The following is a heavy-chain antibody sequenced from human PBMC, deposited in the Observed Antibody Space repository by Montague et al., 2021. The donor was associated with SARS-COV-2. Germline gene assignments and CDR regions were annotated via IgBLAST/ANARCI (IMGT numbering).Heavy chain of an antibody. J-gene: IGHJ4*02. D-gene: IGHD3-10*01. V-gene: IGHV2-5*02. CDR2: IYWGDEK. CDR1: GFSITTSTMG. Sequence: AKPTQTLTLTCTFSGFSITTSTMGVGWIRQPPGKALEWLALIYWGDEKRFSPSLKSRLTITKDTFKDQVVLRMTNMDPVDTATYYCVHYASGSYYFHYWGQGTLVTVSS. CDR3: VHYASGSYYFHY.